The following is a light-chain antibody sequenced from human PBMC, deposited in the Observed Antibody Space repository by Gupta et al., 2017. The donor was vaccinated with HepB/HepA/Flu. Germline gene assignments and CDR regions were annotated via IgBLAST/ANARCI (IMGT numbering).Light chain of an antibody. Sequence: QSVLTQPPSASGTPGQRVTISCSGSSSNIGSNTVNWYQQLPGTAPKLLIYSNNQRPSGVPDRFSGSKSGTSASLNISGLQAEDEAEYYWAAWDDSLNGVVFGGGTKLTVL. J-gene: IGLJ2*01. V-gene: IGLV1-44*01. CDR1: SSNIGSNT. CDR3: AAWDDSLNGVV. CDR2: SNN.